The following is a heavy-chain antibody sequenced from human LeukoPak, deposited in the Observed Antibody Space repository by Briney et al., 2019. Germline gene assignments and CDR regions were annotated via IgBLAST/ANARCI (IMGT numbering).Heavy chain of an antibody. CDR1: GGSISSYY. D-gene: IGHD6-19*01. CDR2: IYYSGST. Sequence: SETLSLTCTVSGGSISSYYWSWIRQPPGKGLEWIGYIYYSGSTNYNPSLKSRVTISVDTSKNQFSLKLSSVTAADTAVYYCARHPATAEQWLDNWGQGTLVTVSS. J-gene: IGHJ4*02. CDR3: ARHPATAEQWLDN. V-gene: IGHV4-59*08.